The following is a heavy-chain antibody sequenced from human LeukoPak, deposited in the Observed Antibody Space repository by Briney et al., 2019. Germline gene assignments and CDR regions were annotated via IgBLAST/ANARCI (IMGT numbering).Heavy chain of an antibody. CDR2: ISASGGYT. Sequence: GASLRLSCAASGFTFSSYAMKWVRQAPGKGLEGVSGISASGGYTYYEDSVKGRFTISRDNSKNTLYLQMNSLSVEDTAVYYCAKDRLPLSSAYYYVPFDYWGQGTLVTVSS. J-gene: IGHJ4*02. D-gene: IGHD3-22*01. V-gene: IGHV3-23*01. CDR1: GFTFSSYA. CDR3: AKDRLPLSSAYYYVPFDY.